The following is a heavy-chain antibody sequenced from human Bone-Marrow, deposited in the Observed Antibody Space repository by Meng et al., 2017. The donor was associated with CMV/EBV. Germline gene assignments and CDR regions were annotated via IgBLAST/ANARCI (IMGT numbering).Heavy chain of an antibody. CDR3: ARGVDSSGYHAFDY. J-gene: IGHJ4*02. Sequence: CAVYGGSFSASSWTWIRQPPGKGLEWIGEIYYGGETKFNASLKSRVTISLDTSKSQVSLTLSSVTAADTALYYCARGVDSSGYHAFDYWGQGTLVTVSS. D-gene: IGHD3-22*01. CDR1: GGSFSASS. V-gene: IGHV4-34*01. CDR2: IYYGGET.